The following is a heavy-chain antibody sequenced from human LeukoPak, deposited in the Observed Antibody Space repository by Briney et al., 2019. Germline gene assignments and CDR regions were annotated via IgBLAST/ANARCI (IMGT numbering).Heavy chain of an antibody. Sequence: GGSLRLSCAASGFTPSSNYMSWVRQAPGNGLEWGSVIYSGGSTYYPDSVKGRFTISRDNSKNTLYLQMNSLRAEDTAVYYCARSDSNWDIDIWGQGTMVTVSS. J-gene: IGHJ3*02. V-gene: IGHV3-53*01. D-gene: IGHD1/OR15-1a*01. CDR3: ARSDSNWDIDI. CDR2: IYSGGST. CDR1: GFTPSSNY.